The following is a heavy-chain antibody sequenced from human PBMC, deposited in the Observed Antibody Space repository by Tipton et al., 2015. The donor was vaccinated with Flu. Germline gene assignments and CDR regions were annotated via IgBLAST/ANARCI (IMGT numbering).Heavy chain of an antibody. CDR3: ARRGTYFFDY. D-gene: IGHD1-26*01. V-gene: IGHV4-39*07. CDR1: GDSVRNSNYY. J-gene: IGHJ4*02. CDR2: TFHSGNT. Sequence: PGLVKPSETLSLTCGVSGDSVRNSNYYWGWIRQPPGKGLEWIGNTFHSGNTYLNPSLKSRLTISIDTSKNQFSLKLSSVTAADTAVYYCARRGTYFFDYWGQGTLVTVSS.